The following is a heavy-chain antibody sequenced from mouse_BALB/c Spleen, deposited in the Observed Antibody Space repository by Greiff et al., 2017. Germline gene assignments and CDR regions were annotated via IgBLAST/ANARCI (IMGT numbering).Heavy chain of an antibody. Sequence: LQQPGSELVRPGASVKLSCKASGYTFTSYWMHWVKQRPGQGLEWIGNIYPGSGSTNYDEKFKSKATLTVDTSSSTAYMQLSSLTSEDSAVYYCANYYGSSLYYFDYWGQGTTLTVSS. CDR1: GYTFTSYW. CDR2: IYPGSGST. J-gene: IGHJ2*01. D-gene: IGHD1-1*01. V-gene: IGHV1S22*01. CDR3: ANYYGSSLYYFDY.